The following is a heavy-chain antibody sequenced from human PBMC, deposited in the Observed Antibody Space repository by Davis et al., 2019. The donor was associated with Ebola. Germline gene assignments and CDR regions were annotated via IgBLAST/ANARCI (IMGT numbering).Heavy chain of an antibody. J-gene: IGHJ2*01. D-gene: IGHD6-19*01. CDR3: AKIGVTGYWYFDL. V-gene: IGHV3-23*01. CDR1: GFTFSNSG. CDR2: ISASGANT. Sequence: PGGSLRLSCAASGFTFSNSGMSWVHQAPGKGLEWVSAISASGANTYYADSVKGRFTISRDNSKNTLYLQMNSLRAEDTAVYYCAKIGVTGYWYFDLWGRGTLVIVSS.